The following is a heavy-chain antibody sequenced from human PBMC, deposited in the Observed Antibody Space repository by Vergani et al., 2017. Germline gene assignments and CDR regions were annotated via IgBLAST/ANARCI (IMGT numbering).Heavy chain of an antibody. CDR1: GFTFTAHG. J-gene: IGHJ3*02. CDR2: ISSDGGST. D-gene: IGHD6-19*01. CDR3: AKVGRSEVAGTFGAFDI. V-gene: IGHV3-23*01. Sequence: EVQLLESGGGSAQPGESLRLSCVASGFTFTAHGLNWVRQAPGKGLEWVSTISSDGGSTYYADSVKGRFTISRDISKNTLFLHMNSLRPEDTAVYYCAKVGRSEVAGTFGAFDIWGQGTMVTVSS.